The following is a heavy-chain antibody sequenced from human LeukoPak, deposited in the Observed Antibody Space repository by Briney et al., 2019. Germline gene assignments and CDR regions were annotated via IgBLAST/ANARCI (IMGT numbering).Heavy chain of an antibody. D-gene: IGHD3-22*01. V-gene: IGHV3-64D*09. CDR3: VKFGYNSSGYYSPYYYSGTDV. Sequence: PGGSLRLSCSASGITFSTYAMHWVRQAPGKGLEYISGMSSNGGSTYYADSVKGRFTISRDNSKNTVYLQMSSLRAEDTAVYYCVKFGYNSSGYYSPYYYSGTDVWGQGTTVTVSS. J-gene: IGHJ6*02. CDR1: GITFSTYA. CDR2: MSSNGGST.